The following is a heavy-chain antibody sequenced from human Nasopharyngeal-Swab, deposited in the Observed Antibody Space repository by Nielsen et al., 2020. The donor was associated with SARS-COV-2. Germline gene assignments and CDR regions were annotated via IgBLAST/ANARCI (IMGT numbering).Heavy chain of an antibody. D-gene: IGHD6-13*01. CDR2: IRGSGITT. V-gene: IGHV3-23*01. CDR1: GFRFDSYA. CDR3: AKDMAAGYFFDF. Sequence: GESLKISCAASGFRFDSYAMSWVRQTPGKGLEWVSAIRGSGITTYYADSVNGRFTISRDNSKNTVYLQMDSLRAEDAAIYYCAKDMAAGYFFDFWGQGTLVTVSS. J-gene: IGHJ4*02.